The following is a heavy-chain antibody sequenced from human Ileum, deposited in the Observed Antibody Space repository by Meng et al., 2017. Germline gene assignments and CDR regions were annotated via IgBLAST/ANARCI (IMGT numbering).Heavy chain of an antibody. Sequence: QVQLQQWGAGLLKPSATLSLTCAVYGGSFSGYYWSWIRQPPGKGLEWIGEINHSGSTNYNPSLKSRVTISVDTSKNQFSLKLSSVTAADTAVYYCARTRRGSSGWYMGYWGQGTLVTVSS. V-gene: IGHV4-34*01. D-gene: IGHD6-19*01. J-gene: IGHJ4*02. CDR2: INHSGST. CDR1: GGSFSGYY. CDR3: ARTRRGSSGWYMGY.